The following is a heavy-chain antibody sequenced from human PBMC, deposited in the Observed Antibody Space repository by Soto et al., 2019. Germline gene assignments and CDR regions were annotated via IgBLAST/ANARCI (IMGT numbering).Heavy chain of an antibody. V-gene: IGHV1-69*06. D-gene: IGHD3-10*01. Sequence: QVQLEQSGAEVKKPGSSVKVSCKASGGTLSDHGVAWLRQAPGQGLEWMGGTIPVFNTAKYAQKFQGRVTVTADKFTNIAYMELSSLRSEDTAFYFCARGVYLSGNYYTGPSAFDIWGQGTMVIVSS. CDR2: TIPVFNTA. CDR1: GGTLSDHG. CDR3: ARGVYLSGNYYTGPSAFDI. J-gene: IGHJ3*02.